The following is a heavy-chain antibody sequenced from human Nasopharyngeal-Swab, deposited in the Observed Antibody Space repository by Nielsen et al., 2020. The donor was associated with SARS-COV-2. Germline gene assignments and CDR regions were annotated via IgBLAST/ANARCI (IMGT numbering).Heavy chain of an antibody. Sequence: GESLKISCAASGFTFADYWMHWVRQAPGKGLEWVASISSSSNYIYYGDSVKGRFTISRDNTQKSLYLEMNSLRVEDTAVYYCARLGTESYHYYSLDVWGQGTTVTVSS. V-gene: IGHV3-21*01. D-gene: IGHD1-1*01. CDR3: ARLGTESYHYYSLDV. CDR2: ISSSSNYI. J-gene: IGHJ6*02. CDR1: GFTFADYW.